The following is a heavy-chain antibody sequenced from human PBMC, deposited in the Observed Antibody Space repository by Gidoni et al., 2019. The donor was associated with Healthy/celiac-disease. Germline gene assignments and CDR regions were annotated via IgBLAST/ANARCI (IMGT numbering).Heavy chain of an antibody. V-gene: IGHV3-74*01. CDR1: GFTFSSYW. Sequence: EVQLVESGGGLVQPGGSLRLSCAASGFTFSSYWMHWVRQAPGKGLVWVSGINSDGSSTSYADSVKGRFTISRDNAKNTLYLQMNSLRAEDTAVYYCARDPDCSGGSCYSGWFDPWGQGTLVTVSS. CDR3: ARDPDCSGGSCYSGWFDP. D-gene: IGHD2-15*01. CDR2: INSDGSST. J-gene: IGHJ5*02.